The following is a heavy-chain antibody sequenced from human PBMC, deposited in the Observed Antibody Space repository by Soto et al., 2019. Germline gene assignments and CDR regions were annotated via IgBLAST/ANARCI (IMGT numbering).Heavy chain of an antibody. CDR1: GYTFTSYD. CDR2: MNPNSGNT. V-gene: IGHV1-8*01. CDR3: ARRAGIDDFWSGYYNYYYYYMDV. D-gene: IGHD3-3*01. J-gene: IGHJ6*03. Sequence: ASVKVSCKASGYTFTSYDINWVRQATGQGLEWMGWMNPNSGNTGYAQKFQGRVTMTRNTSISTAYMELSSLRSEDTAVYYCARRAGIDDFWSGYYNYYYYYMDVWGKGTTVTVSS.